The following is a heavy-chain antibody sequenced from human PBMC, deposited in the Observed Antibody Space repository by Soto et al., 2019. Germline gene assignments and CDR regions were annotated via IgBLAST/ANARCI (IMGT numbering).Heavy chain of an antibody. Sequence: QVQLVQSGAEVKKPGSSVKVSCKASGGTFSSYAISWVRQAPGQVLEWMGGIIPIFGTANYAQKFQGRVTITADESTGTAYMELSSLRSEDTAVYYFARDQSRLGGAYYYGMDGWGQGTTVTVSS. CDR1: GGTFSSYA. CDR2: IIPIFGTA. J-gene: IGHJ6*02. V-gene: IGHV1-69*01. CDR3: ARDQSRLGGAYYYGMDG. D-gene: IGHD3-16*01.